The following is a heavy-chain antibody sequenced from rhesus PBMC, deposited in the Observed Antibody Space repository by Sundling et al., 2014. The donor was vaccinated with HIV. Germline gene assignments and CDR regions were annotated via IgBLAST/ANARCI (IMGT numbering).Heavy chain of an antibody. D-gene: IGHD2-8*01. Sequence: EVHLVESGGDLVQPGGSLRLSCAASGFTFSSYGMYWVRQGPGKGLEWIAVISSGGGSTYYADSVKGRFTISRDNSKNTVSLQMNSLRAEDTAVYYCAKGPLESYCSGGVCYDGNFDYWGQGVLVTVSS. V-gene: IGHV3S42*01. CDR2: ISSGGGST. CDR3: AKGPLESYCSGGVCYDGNFDY. CDR1: GFTFSSYG. J-gene: IGHJ4*01.